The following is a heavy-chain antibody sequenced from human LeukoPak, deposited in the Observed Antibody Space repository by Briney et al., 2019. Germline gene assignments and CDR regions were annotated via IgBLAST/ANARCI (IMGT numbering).Heavy chain of an antibody. CDR1: GFTFSTYA. D-gene: IGHD2-15*01. CDR2: ISGGGGVT. V-gene: IGHV3-23*01. Sequence: GGSLRLSCAASGFTFSTYAMSWVRQAPGKGLVWVSGISGGGGVTYYADSVKGRFTISRDTSKHTLYLQMNSLRAEDTAVYYCAKGSVSVVPLYDPWGQGTLVTVSS. CDR3: AKGSVSVVPLYDP. J-gene: IGHJ5*02.